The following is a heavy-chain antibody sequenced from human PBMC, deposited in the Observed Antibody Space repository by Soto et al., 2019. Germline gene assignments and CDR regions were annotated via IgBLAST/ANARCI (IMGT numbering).Heavy chain of an antibody. J-gene: IGHJ6*02. V-gene: IGHV1-46*01. CDR2: INPSGGRT. CDR1: GYTFINYY. Sequence: ASVKVSCKSSGYTFINYYVHWVRQAPGQGLEWMGMINPSGGRTTYPEKFQGRVTMTRDTSTSTVYVELSSLRSDDTAVFYCAREKASTSLLTHYYYAMDVWGQGTTVTVSS. CDR3: AREKASTSLLTHYYYAMDV.